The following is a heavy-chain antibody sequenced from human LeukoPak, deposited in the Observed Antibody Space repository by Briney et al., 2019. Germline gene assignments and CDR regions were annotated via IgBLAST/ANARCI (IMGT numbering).Heavy chain of an antibody. CDR3: ASGVRGRGMDV. V-gene: IGHV1-69*05. Sequence: SVKVSCKASGGTFSSYAISWVRQAPGQGLEWMGRIIPIFGTANYAQTFQGRVTITTDESTSTAYMELSSLRSEDTAVYYCASGVRGRGMDVWGKGTTVTVSS. D-gene: IGHD3-10*01. J-gene: IGHJ6*03. CDR1: GGTFSSYA. CDR2: IIPIFGTA.